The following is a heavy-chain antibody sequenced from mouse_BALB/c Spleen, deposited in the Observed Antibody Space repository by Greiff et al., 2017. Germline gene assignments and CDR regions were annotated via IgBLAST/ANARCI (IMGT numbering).Heavy chain of an antibody. CDR2: IYPGDGDT. V-gene: IGHV1-82*01. Sequence: QVQLKESGPELVKPGASVKISCKASGYAFSSSWMNWVKQRPGQGLEWIGRIYPGDGDTNYNGKFKGKATLTADKSSSTAYMQLSSLTSVDSAVYFCARRVLNYRWYFDVWGAGTTVTVSS. CDR3: ARRVLNYRWYFDV. D-gene: IGHD2-1*01. CDR1: GYAFSSSW. J-gene: IGHJ1*01.